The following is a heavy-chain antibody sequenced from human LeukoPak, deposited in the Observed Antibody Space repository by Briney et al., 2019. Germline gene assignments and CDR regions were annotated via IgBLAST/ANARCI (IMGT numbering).Heavy chain of an antibody. J-gene: IGHJ3*01. CDR3: ARVSSSRISDAFDL. CDR1: RFSFSNYE. Sequence: GGSLRLSCEAARFSFSNYEMNWVRQAPGKGLEWVSYISTSGYTIYYADSVQGRFTISRDNAENSLYLQMDSLRAEDTAVYYCARVSSSRISDAFDLWGQGTMVTVSS. D-gene: IGHD2-15*01. CDR2: ISTSGYTI. V-gene: IGHV3-48*03.